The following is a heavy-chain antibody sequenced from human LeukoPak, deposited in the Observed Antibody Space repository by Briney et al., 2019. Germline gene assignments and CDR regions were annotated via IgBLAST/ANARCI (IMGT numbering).Heavy chain of an antibody. J-gene: IGHJ4*02. V-gene: IGHV4-30-2*01. CDR1: GGSISSGGYY. CDR2: IYHSGST. Sequence: SETLSLTCTVSGGSISSGGYYWSWIRQPPGKGLEWIGYIYHSGSTYYNPSLKSRVTISVDRSKNQFSLKLSSVTAADTAVYYCARGYGVGATTTDVPGPYYYWGQGTLVTVSS. CDR3: ARGYGVGATTTDVPGPYYY. D-gene: IGHD1-26*01.